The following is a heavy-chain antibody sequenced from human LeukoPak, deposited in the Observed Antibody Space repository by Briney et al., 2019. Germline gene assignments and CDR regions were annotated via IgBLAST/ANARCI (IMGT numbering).Heavy chain of an antibody. CDR2: ISNSGGTI. D-gene: IGHD3-3*01. CDR1: GFTFRDFY. Sequence: SGGSLRLSCAASGFTFRDFYMSWIRQAPGKGPEWLSYISNSGGTIYYADSVKGRFTISRDNTKNSVYLQMNSLRVEDTAVYYCARESYDFWSGYPQFFDPWGQGTMVIVSS. V-gene: IGHV3-11*01. J-gene: IGHJ5*02. CDR3: ARESYDFWSGYPQFFDP.